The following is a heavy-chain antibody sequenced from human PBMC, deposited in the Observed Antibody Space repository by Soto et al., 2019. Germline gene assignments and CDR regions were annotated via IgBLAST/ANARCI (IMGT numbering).Heavy chain of an antibody. CDR1: GGSISSYY. CDR3: ARMGGSFHYYYGMDV. V-gene: IGHV4-59*01. Sequence: QVQLQESGPGLVKPSETLSLTCTVSGGSISSYYWSWIRQPPGKGLEWIGYIYYSGSTNYNPSLKSRVTISVDTSKNQFALKVSSVTAADTAVYYCARMGGSFHYYYGMDVWGQGTTVTVSS. D-gene: IGHD1-26*01. J-gene: IGHJ6*02. CDR2: IYYSGST.